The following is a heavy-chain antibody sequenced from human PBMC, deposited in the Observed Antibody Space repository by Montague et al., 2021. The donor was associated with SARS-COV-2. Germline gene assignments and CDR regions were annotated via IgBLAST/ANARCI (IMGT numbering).Heavy chain of an antibody. D-gene: IGHD3-16*01. CDR2: ILHSGST. J-gene: IGHJ5*02. Sequence: SETLSLTCAVSGGSISSSNWWTWLRQPPGKGLEWIGEILHSGSTNYISSLKSRVTISVDKSKNQFSLKLTSLTAADTAVYYCARDFRCAYNFFDPWGQGALVTVSS. CDR1: GGSISSSNW. V-gene: IGHV4-4*02. CDR3: ARDFRCAYNFFDP.